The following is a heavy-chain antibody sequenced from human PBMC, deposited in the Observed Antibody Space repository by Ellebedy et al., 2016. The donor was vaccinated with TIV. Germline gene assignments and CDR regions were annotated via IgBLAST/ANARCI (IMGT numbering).Heavy chain of an antibody. D-gene: IGHD6-25*01. Sequence: MPSETLSLTCTVSGDSVNTGSYYWSWIRQPPGKELEWLGSFDYSGRTKTIPSLKTRVTISAETSKNQFSLKLRSVTAADTAVYYCARGSFAAGGTYSWFDPWGQGTRVTVSS. J-gene: IGHJ5*02. V-gene: IGHV4-61*01. CDR1: GDSVNTGSYY. CDR2: FDYSGRT. CDR3: ARGSFAAGGTYSWFDP.